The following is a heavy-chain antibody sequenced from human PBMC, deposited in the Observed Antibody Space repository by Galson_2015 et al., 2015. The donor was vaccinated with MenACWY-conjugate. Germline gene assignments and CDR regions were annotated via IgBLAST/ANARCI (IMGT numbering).Heavy chain of an antibody. Sequence: SLRLSCAASGFTFSNAWMSWVRQAPGKGLEWVGRIKSKTDGGTTDYAAPVKGRFTISRDDSKNTLYLQMNSLKTEDTAVYYCTTDPGTPSSVGSFDYWGQGTLVTVSS. CDR1: GFTFSNAW. CDR3: TTDPGTPSSVGSFDY. V-gene: IGHV3-15*01. D-gene: IGHD1-1*01. J-gene: IGHJ4*02. CDR2: IKSKTDGGTT.